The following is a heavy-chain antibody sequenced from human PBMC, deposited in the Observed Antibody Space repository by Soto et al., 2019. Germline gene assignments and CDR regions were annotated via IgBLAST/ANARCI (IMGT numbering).Heavy chain of an antibody. D-gene: IGHD3-10*01. J-gene: IGHJ4*02. V-gene: IGHV1-18*01. CDR1: GYTFTSYG. CDR3: ARGGSGSYYPTSFDY. Sequence: ASVKVSGNGSGYTFTSYGISWVRQAPGQGVEWMGWISAYNGNTNYAQKLQGRVTMTTDTSTSTAYMELRSLRSDDTAVYYCARGGSGSYYPTSFDYWGQGTLVTVSS. CDR2: ISAYNGNT.